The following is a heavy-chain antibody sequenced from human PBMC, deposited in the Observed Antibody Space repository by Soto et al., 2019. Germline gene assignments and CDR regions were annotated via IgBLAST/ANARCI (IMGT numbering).Heavy chain of an antibody. Sequence: GESLKISCKGSGYSFTSYWIGWVRQMPGKGLEWMGIIYPGDSDTRYSPSFQGQVTISADKSISTAYLQWSSLKASDTAMYYCARHGGSSVTLYYYYGMDVWSQGTTVTVSS. D-gene: IGHD2-15*01. V-gene: IGHV5-51*01. CDR2: IYPGDSDT. CDR1: GYSFTSYW. J-gene: IGHJ6*02. CDR3: ARHGGSSVTLYYYYGMDV.